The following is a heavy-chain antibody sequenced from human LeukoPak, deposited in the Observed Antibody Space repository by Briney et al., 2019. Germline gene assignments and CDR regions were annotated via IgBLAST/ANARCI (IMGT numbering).Heavy chain of an antibody. CDR2: IKQDGSKK. J-gene: IGHJ4*02. Sequence: GVSLRLSCVASGFPFCSYWMTWVRQASGKGLEWVANIKQDGSKKSYVDSVKGRFTISRDNAKNSLYLQMNSLRAEDTAIYYCTRVGYIDEGIDYWGQGTLVTVSS. V-gene: IGHV3-7*04. D-gene: IGHD5-24*01. CDR3: TRVGYIDEGIDY. CDR1: GFPFCSYW.